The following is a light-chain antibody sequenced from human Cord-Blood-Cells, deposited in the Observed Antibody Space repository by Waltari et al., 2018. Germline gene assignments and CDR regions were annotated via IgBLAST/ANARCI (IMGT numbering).Light chain of an antibody. V-gene: IGKV1-39*01. CDR3: QQSYSTPFT. CDR1: QSIISY. J-gene: IGKJ3*01. CDR2: AAS. Sequence: DIQMTPSPTSMSASVGDRGTITCRASQSIISYLNRYQQKPGKAPKLLIYAASSLQSGVPSRFSGSGSGTDFTLTISSLQPEDFATYYCQQSYSTPFTFGPGTKVDIK.